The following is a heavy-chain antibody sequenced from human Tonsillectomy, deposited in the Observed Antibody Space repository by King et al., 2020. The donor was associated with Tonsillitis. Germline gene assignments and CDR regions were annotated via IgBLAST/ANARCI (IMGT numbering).Heavy chain of an antibody. J-gene: IGHJ3*01. CDR2: IWHDETDK. Sequence: VQLVESGGGVVQPGKSLRLSCAASGFTFNSFGMNWVRQAPGKGLEWVAIIWHDETDKYYADSVRGRFTISRDNSRNMLYLEMSSLRAEDTAVYYCVKDRRPARGTYAAFDVWGQGTMVTVSS. CDR1: GFTFNSFG. CDR3: VKDRRPARGTYAAFDV. V-gene: IGHV3-33*06. D-gene: IGHD1-26*01.